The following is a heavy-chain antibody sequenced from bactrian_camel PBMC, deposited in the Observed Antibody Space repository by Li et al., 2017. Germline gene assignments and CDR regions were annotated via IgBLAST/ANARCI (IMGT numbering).Heavy chain of an antibody. CDR3: AAGFLAVYIWGLAAKESEYTN. V-gene: IGHV3S63*01. J-gene: IGHJ4*01. D-gene: IGHD2*01. CDR1: GFTLANYD. CDR2: ISINGKT. Sequence: VQLVESGGGSVQAGGALSISCTASGFTLANYDMGWYRQAPGNECEMVSRISINGKTHYPDSVKGRFTASQDHAKNTVYLQMNTLKPDDTARYYCAAGFLAVYIWGLAAKESEYTNWGQGTQVTVSA.